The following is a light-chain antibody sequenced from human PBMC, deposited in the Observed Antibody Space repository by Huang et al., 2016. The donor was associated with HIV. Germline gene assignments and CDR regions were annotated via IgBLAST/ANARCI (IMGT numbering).Light chain of an antibody. CDR1: QRVSRN. Sequence: EIVLTQSPATLSLSPGERATLSCRASQRVSRNLGWYQQKFGQAPRLFIYDASTRATGIPARFGGSGSGTNFTLTVSSLEPEDCAVYYCQQRDTFGPGTRLEIK. V-gene: IGKV3-11*01. CDR3: QQRDT. J-gene: IGKJ5*01. CDR2: DAS.